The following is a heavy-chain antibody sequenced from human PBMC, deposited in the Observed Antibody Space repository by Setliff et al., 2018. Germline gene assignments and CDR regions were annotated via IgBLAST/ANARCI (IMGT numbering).Heavy chain of an antibody. Sequence: SETLSLTCTVSGVSITSHYWSWIRQPPGRALEWIGYIHHSGSTNYNPSLKSRVTLSMDTSRDHFSLNLTSLTAADTALYYCARDNIGPDALDIWGQGTMVTVSS. CDR2: IHHSGST. J-gene: IGHJ3*02. V-gene: IGHV4-59*11. CDR1: GVSITSHY. CDR3: ARDNIGPDALDI.